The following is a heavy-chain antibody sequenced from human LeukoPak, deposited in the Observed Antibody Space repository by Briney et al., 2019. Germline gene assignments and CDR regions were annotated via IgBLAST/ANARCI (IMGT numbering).Heavy chain of an antibody. D-gene: IGHD3-10*01. V-gene: IGHV1-69*06. CDR1: GGTFSSYA. CDR3: ARGARVYGSGNSRLDY. Sequence: ASVKVSCKASGGTFSSYAISWVRQAPGQGLEWMGGIIPIFGTANYAQKFQGRVTITADKSTSTAYMELSSLRSEDTAVYYCARGARVYGSGNSRLDYWGRGTLVTVSS. J-gene: IGHJ4*02. CDR2: IIPIFGTA.